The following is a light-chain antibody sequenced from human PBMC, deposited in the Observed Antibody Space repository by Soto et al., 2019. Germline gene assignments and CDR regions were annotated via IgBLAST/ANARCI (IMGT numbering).Light chain of an antibody. CDR1: QSVSGN. J-gene: IGKJ1*01. CDR3: QQYNNWPRT. CDR2: GAS. Sequence: EIVMTQSPATLSVSPGERATLSCRARQSVSGNLAWYQQKPGQAPRLLIYGASTRATGIPARFSGSGSGTEFTLTISSLQSEDFAVFYCQQYNNWPRTFGQGTKVEIK. V-gene: IGKV3-15*01.